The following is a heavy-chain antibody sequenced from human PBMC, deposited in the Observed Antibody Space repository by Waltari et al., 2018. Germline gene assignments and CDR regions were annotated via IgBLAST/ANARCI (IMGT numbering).Heavy chain of an antibody. CDR1: GVSITSNRHY. CDR2: MSYSGTT. D-gene: IGHD5-12*01. V-gene: IGHV4-39*01. CDR3: ATYIGASVGTAAFDV. J-gene: IGHJ3*01. Sequence: QLQLQESGPGLVKPSETLSLTCSVSGVSITSNRHYWGWIRQPPGQGPEWLATMSYSGTTYSSPSLKSRLTISRDTSKNQLPLKLGSVTAADTAVYYCATYIGASVGTAAFDVWGMAQWSPSLQ.